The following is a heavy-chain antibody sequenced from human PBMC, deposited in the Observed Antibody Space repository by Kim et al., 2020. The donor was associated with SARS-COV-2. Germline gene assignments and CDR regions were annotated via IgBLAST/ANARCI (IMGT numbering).Heavy chain of an antibody. J-gene: IGHJ3*02. CDR3: TRVPGTPLAFWDVFDI. V-gene: IGHV3-73*01. D-gene: IGHD1-1*01. CDR1: GFTFSDSA. CDR2: IRSKVNGYAT. Sequence: GGSLRLSCGASGFTFSDSAMHWVRRASGKGLEWVGRIRSKVNGYATAYSASVRGRFTISRDDSRNTAYLQMNSLKTEDTAVYYCTRVPGTPLAFWDVFDIWGQGTMVAVSS.